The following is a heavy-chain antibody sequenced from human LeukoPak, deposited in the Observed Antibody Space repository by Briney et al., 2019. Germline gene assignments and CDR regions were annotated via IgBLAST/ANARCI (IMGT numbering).Heavy chain of an antibody. V-gene: IGHV3-7*01. Sequence: PGGSLRLSCTASGLDFRTSWMSWVRQSLGEGLEFLANIRYDGTVKNYLASVKGRFTISRDNAKNSLYLQMDSLRADDTAVYYCAREFPIAAAGLDYWGQGTLVTVSS. J-gene: IGHJ4*02. CDR2: IRYDGTVK. D-gene: IGHD6-13*01. CDR1: GLDFRTSW. CDR3: AREFPIAAAGLDY.